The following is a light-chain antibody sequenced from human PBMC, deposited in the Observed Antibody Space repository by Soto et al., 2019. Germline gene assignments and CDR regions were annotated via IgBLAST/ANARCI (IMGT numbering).Light chain of an antibody. CDR3: SSFTSTSTQV. CDR2: EVN. V-gene: IGLV2-14*01. Sequence: QSVLTQPASVSGSLGQSITISCTGTSSDVGGYNYVSWYQQHPGKVPKLMIYEVNNRPSGVSNRFSGSKSANTASLTISGLQADDEADYYCSSFTSTSTQVFGGVTKLTVL. J-gene: IGLJ3*02. CDR1: SSDVGGYNY.